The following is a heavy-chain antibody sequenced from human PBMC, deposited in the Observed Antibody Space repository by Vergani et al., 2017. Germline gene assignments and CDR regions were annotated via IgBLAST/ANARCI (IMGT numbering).Heavy chain of an antibody. V-gene: IGHV3-23*04. CDR2: ISGSGGST. D-gene: IGHD3-10*01. Sequence: EVQMVESGGGLVKPGGSLRLSCVASGFTFSSYVMSWVRQAPGKGLEWVSAISGSGGSTYYADSVKGRFTISRDNSKNTLYLQMNSLRAEDTAVYYCARARFLGPQELVYWGQGTLVTVSS. CDR1: GFTFSSYV. J-gene: IGHJ4*02. CDR3: ARARFLGPQELVY.